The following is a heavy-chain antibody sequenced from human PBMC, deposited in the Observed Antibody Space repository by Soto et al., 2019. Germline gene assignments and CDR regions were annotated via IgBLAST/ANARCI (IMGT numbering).Heavy chain of an antibody. J-gene: IGHJ4*02. CDR2: ISWNSGSI. V-gene: IGHV3-9*01. Sequence: GGSLRLSCAASGFSFSTYGMHWVRQAPGKGLEWVSGISWNSGSIGYADSVKGRFTISRDNAKNSLYLQMNSLRAEDTALYYCAKDYGDLVAQHLDYWGQGTLVTVSS. CDR3: AKDYGDLVAQHLDY. D-gene: IGHD5-12*01. CDR1: GFSFSTYG.